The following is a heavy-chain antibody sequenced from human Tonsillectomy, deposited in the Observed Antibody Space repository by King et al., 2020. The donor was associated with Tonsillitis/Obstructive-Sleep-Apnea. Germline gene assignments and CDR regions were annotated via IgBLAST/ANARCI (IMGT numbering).Heavy chain of an antibody. CDR3: AHSWTAGPPLGYYYYMDV. CDR2: IYWDDDK. V-gene: IGHV2-5*02. D-gene: IGHD6-13*01. J-gene: IGHJ6*03. CDR1: GFSLSTSGVG. Sequence: ITLKESGPTLVKPTQTLTLTCTFSGFSLSTSGVGVGWIRQPPGKALEWLALIYWDDDKRYSPSLKSRLTISKDTSKNQVVLTMTNMDPVEPATYYCAHSWTAGPPLGYYYYMDVWGKGTTVTVSS.